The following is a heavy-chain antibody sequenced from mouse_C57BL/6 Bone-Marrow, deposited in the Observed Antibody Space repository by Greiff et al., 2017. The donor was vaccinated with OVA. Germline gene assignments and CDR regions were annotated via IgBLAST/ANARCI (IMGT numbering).Heavy chain of an antibody. V-gene: IGHV1-55*01. J-gene: IGHJ1*03. Sequence: QVQLKQPVAELVKPGASVKMSCKASGYTFTSYWITWVKQRPGQGLEWIGDIYPGSGSTNYNEKFKSKATLTVDTSSSTAYMQLSSLTSEDSAVYYCARRYYGSSYWYFDVWGTGTTVTVSS. CDR2: IYPGSGST. CDR3: ARRYYGSSYWYFDV. D-gene: IGHD1-1*01. CDR1: GYTFTSYW.